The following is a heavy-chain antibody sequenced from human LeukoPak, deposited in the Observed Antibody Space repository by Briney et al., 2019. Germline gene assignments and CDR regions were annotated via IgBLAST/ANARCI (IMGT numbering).Heavy chain of an antibody. Sequence: SETLSLTCAVYGGSFSGYYWSWIRQPPAKGMEWIGEINHSGSTNYNPSLKSRVTISVDTSKNQFSLKLSSVTAADTAVYYCARGHDIRYYYGSGGPFFDYWGQGTLVTVSS. D-gene: IGHD3-10*01. CDR3: ARGHDIRYYYGSGGPFFDY. V-gene: IGHV4-34*01. CDR2: INHSGST. J-gene: IGHJ4*02. CDR1: GGSFSGYY.